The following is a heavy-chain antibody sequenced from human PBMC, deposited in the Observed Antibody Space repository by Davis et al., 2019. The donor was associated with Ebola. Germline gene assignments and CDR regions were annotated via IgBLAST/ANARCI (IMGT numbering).Heavy chain of an antibody. CDR3: ARDRGITIFGVPSATLCMDV. CDR1: GGTFSSYA. Sequence: SVKVSCKASGGTFSSYAISWVRQAPGQGLEWMGGIIPIFGTANYAQKFQGRVTITADESTSTAYMELSRLRSDDTAVYYCARDRGITIFGVPSATLCMDVWGQGTTVTVSS. CDR2: IIPIFGTA. V-gene: IGHV1-69*13. D-gene: IGHD3-3*01. J-gene: IGHJ6*02.